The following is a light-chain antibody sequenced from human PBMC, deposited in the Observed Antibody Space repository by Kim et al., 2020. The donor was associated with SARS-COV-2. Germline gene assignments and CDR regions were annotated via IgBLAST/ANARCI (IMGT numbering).Light chain of an antibody. CDR2: GAS. V-gene: IGKV3-15*01. CDR3: QQYNNWPRGWT. J-gene: IGKJ1*01. CDR1: QSVSSN. Sequence: PGERATLSCRASQSVSSNLAWYQQKPGQAPRLLIYGASTRATGIPARFSGSGSGTEFTLTISSLQSEDFAVYYCQQYNNWPRGWTFGQGTKVDIK.